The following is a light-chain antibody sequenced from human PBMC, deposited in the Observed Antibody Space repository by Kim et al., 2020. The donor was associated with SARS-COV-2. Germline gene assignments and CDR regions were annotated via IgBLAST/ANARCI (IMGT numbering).Light chain of an antibody. V-gene: IGKV3-15*01. J-gene: IGKJ1*01. Sequence: VSPGERAPLSCRASQSVSSNLAWYQQKPGQAPRLLIYGASTRATGIPARFSGSGSGTEFTLTISSLQSEDFAVYYCQQYNNWPQTFGQGTKVDIK. CDR2: GAS. CDR3: QQYNNWPQT. CDR1: QSVSSN.